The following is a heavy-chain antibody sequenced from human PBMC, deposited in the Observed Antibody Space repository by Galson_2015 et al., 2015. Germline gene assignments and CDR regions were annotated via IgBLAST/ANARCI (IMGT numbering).Heavy chain of an antibody. V-gene: IGHV3-9*01. CDR1: GFIFDDYA. Sequence: SLRLSCAASGFIFDDYAMHWVRQAPGQGLEWVSGISWNSGSIDYADSVKGRFTISRDNAKNSLFLQMNSLRAEDTALYYCAKDMVSGVTGTTENYFDYWGQGTLVTVSS. CDR2: ISWNSGSI. J-gene: IGHJ4*02. D-gene: IGHD1-7*01. CDR3: AKDMVSGVTGTTENYFDY.